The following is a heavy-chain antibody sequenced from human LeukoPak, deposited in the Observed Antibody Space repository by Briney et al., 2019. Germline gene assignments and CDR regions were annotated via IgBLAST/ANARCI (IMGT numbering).Heavy chain of an antibody. CDR3: ARSVPRTRVCSGGSCYSLSAFGI. CDR2: INHSGST. CDR1: GGSFSGYY. V-gene: IGHV4-34*01. J-gene: IGHJ3*02. Sequence: PSETLSLTCAAYGGSFSGYYWSWIRQPPGKGLEWIGEINHSGSTNYNPSLKSRVTISVDTSKNQFSLKLSSVTAADTAVYYCARSVPRTRVCSGGSCYSLSAFGIWGQGTMVTVSS. D-gene: IGHD2-15*01.